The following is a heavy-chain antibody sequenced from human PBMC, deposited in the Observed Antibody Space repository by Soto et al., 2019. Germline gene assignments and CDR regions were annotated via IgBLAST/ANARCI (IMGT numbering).Heavy chain of an antibody. Sequence: QVQLVQSAAEVKNPGASVKVSCKASGYTITSHGLTWVRQAPGQGLEWMGWISAYNGNTNYAQNFQGRVTMTTDTTTITAYMELRSLRSDDTAVYYCARDGYCTGGSCPSYYYYYGMDVWGQGTTVTVSS. J-gene: IGHJ6*02. CDR3: ARDGYCTGGSCPSYYYYYGMDV. CDR1: GYTITSHG. V-gene: IGHV1-18*01. D-gene: IGHD2-15*01. CDR2: ISAYNGNT.